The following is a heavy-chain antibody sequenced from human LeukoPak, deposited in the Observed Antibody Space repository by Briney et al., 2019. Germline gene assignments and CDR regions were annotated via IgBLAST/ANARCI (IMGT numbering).Heavy chain of an antibody. CDR2: IYSSGNT. CDR3: ARHSGLRSPFDP. J-gene: IGHJ5*02. Sequence: SETLSLTCTVSGGSISTTNYYWGWIRRPPGRDLEWIGSIYSSGNTYYNPSLESRVTISVDTSKNQLSLKLTSATAADTSVYYCARHSGLRSPFDPWGQGTLVTVSS. D-gene: IGHD3-3*01. CDR1: GGSISTTNYY. V-gene: IGHV4-39*01.